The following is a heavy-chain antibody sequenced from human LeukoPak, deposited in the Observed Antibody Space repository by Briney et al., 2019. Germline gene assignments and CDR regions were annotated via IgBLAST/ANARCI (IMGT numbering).Heavy chain of an antibody. Sequence: GESLKISCKGSGYSFTSYWIGLVRQLPGKGLEWMGIIYPGDSDTRYSPSFQGQVTISADKSIRTAYLQCSSLKASDTAMYYCARFADSSVFGYWGQGTLVTVSS. J-gene: IGHJ4*02. V-gene: IGHV5-51*01. D-gene: IGHD3-22*01. CDR2: IYPGDSDT. CDR1: GYSFTSYW. CDR3: ARFADSSVFGY.